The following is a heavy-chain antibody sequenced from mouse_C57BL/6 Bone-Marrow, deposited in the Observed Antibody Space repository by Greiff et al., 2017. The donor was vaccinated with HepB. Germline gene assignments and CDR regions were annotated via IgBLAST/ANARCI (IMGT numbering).Heavy chain of an antibody. Sequence: VKLMESGAELVKPGASVKISCKASGYAFSSYWMNWVKQRPGKGLEWIGQIYPGDGDTNYNGKFKGKATLTADKSSSTAYMQLSSLTSEDSAVYFCARIPDYGSSLWYFDVWGTGTTVTVSS. D-gene: IGHD1-1*01. J-gene: IGHJ1*03. CDR2: IYPGDGDT. CDR1: GYAFSSYW. CDR3: ARIPDYGSSLWYFDV. V-gene: IGHV1-80*01.